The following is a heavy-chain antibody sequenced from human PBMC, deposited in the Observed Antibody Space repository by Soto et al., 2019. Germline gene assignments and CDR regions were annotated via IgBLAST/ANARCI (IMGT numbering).Heavy chain of an antibody. J-gene: IGHJ5*02. V-gene: IGHV1-69*01. CDR3: ASGDSSDTGDP. CDR1: GDTLSHYG. CDR2: NTAILGTR. Sequence: QVQLVQSGAEVKKPGSSVKVSCKASGDTLSHYGVSWVRQVPGKGLEWMGGNTAILGTRDYAQKFQGRMTITSPESTTTYYMELNSLTSDHTAVYYCASGDSSDTGDPWGQGTLVTVSS. D-gene: IGHD5-18*01.